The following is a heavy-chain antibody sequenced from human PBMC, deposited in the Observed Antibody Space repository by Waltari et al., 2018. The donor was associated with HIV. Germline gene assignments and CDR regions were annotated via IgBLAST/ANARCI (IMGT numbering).Heavy chain of an antibody. J-gene: IGHJ4*02. Sequence: EVHLVESGGGLVQPGRSLRLSCVASGFTFSDYAMHWVRQAPGKGPGWTAVINWNDATSYADSGKGRFTISRDNARDSLFLQMDTLRPEDTALYYCAKDILSRQYVLKGSFDTWGQGVLVTVSS. CDR1: GFTFSDYA. V-gene: IGHV3-9*01. D-gene: IGHD2-15*01. CDR3: AKDILSRQYVLKGSFDT. CDR2: INWNDAT.